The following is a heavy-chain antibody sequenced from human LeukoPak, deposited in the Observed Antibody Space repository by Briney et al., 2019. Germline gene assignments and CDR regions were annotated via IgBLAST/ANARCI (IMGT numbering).Heavy chain of an antibody. CDR1: GFTVSSNY. CDR3: AKARPRTIFGVVIVYFDY. D-gene: IGHD3-3*01. CDR2: IYSGGST. V-gene: IGHV3-53*01. J-gene: IGHJ4*02. Sequence: PGGSLRLSCAASGFTVSSNYMSWVRQAPGKGLEWVSVIYSGGSTYYADSVKGRFTISRDNSKSTLYIQMNSLRAEDTAVYYCAKARPRTIFGVVIVYFDYWGQGTLVTVSS.